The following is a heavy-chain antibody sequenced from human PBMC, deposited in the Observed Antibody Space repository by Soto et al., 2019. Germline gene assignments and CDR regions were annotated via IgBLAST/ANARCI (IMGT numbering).Heavy chain of an antibody. D-gene: IGHD6-6*01. Sequence: SETLSLTCTVSGGSISSYYWSWIRQPPGKGLEWIGYIYYSGSTNYNPSLKSRVTISVDTSKNQFSLKLSSVTAADTAVYYCARGDSSGDYYYYYYMDVWGKGTTVTVSS. CDR1: GGSISSYY. CDR3: ARGDSSGDYYYYYYMDV. CDR2: IYYSGST. J-gene: IGHJ6*03. V-gene: IGHV4-59*01.